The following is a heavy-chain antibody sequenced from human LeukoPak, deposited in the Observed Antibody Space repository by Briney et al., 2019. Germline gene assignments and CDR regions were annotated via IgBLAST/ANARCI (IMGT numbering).Heavy chain of an antibody. D-gene: IGHD2-2*01. CDR2: IYHSGTT. CDR3: SNKVYCSTTSCHPAGY. V-gene: IGHV4-4*02. J-gene: IGHJ4*02. Sequence: PSEALSLTCTVSGESIRSSNWWSWVRQPPGKGLEWIGEIYHSGTTNYNPSLKSRVTISFATSTNQFFLDLSPVTAADTAVYYCSNKVYCSTTSCHPAGYWGLGSLVTVSS. CDR1: GESIRSSNW.